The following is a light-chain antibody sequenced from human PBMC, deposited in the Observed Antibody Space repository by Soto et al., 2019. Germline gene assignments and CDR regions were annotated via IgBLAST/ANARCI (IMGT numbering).Light chain of an antibody. CDR1: QSISSY. V-gene: IGKV3-11*01. CDR3: LQRSNLFT. J-gene: IGKJ3*01. CDR2: DAS. Sequence: EIVLTQSPATLSLSPGDTATLSCRASQSISSYLAWYQQKPGQAPRLLIYDASNRATGIPARFSGSGSGTDFTLTISSLESEDFAVYYCLQRSNLFTFGPGTRVDIK.